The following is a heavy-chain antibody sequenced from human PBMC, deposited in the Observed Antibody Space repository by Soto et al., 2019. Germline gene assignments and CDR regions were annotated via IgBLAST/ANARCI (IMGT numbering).Heavy chain of an antibody. V-gene: IGHV4-39*01. CDR3: ARQRTTVVTQAYFDH. J-gene: IGHJ4*02. Sequence: SETLSLTCIVSGESISSSSYYWGWIRQPPGKGLEWIGSIYYSGRTYYNPSFKSRVTISIDTSKNQFSLKLSSVTATDTAVYYCARQRTTVVTQAYFDHWGQGALVTAPQ. CDR2: IYYSGRT. CDR1: GESISSSSYY. D-gene: IGHD2-21*02.